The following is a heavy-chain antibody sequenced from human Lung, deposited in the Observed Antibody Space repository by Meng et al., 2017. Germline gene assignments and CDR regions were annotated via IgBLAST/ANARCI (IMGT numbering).Heavy chain of an antibody. CDR2: ISHNGST. Sequence: QVQLQQWGAGVFKPSESLSLSFGVYVGSFSGYYWSWIRQPPGKGMEWIGEISHNGSTNYNPSLKSRVTISVDTSKNQFSLQLTSVTAADTAMYYCTRGPLPAGRGLKNWFEPWGQGTLVTVSS. J-gene: IGHJ5*02. CDR1: VGSFSGYY. D-gene: IGHD2-2*01. V-gene: IGHV4-34*01. CDR3: TRGPLPAGRGLKNWFEP.